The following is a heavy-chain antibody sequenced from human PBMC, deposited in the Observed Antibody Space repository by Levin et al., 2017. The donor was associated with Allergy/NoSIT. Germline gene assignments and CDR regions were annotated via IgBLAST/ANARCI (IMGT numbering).Heavy chain of an antibody. Sequence: PGGSLRLSCAASGFSFSIYSMNWVRQAPGKGLEWVSYINSNSSSIYYADSVKGRFTISRDNAKNLLYLDMNSLRAEDTAVYYCVTDESGDEDFEYWGQGTLVTVSS. V-gene: IGHV3-48*01. D-gene: IGHD7-27*01. CDR2: INSNSSSI. CDR1: GFSFSIYS. J-gene: IGHJ4*02. CDR3: VTDESGDEDFEY.